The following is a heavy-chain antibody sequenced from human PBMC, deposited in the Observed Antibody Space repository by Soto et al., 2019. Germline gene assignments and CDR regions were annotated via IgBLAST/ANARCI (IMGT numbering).Heavy chain of an antibody. J-gene: IGHJ4*02. CDR3: VRGSGSLFPFFDS. V-gene: IGHV1-3*01. CDR1: RYSFTDYP. CDR2: IIAANGNT. D-gene: IGHD1-26*01. Sequence: QVQVVQSGAEVKKPGASVKVSCMTSRYSFTDYPIHWVRQAPGQRLEWMGWIIAANGNTKYSQKFRGRVTITRDTSATTAYMELNNLRPEDTAVYYCVRGSGSLFPFFDSWGQGTLVTVSS.